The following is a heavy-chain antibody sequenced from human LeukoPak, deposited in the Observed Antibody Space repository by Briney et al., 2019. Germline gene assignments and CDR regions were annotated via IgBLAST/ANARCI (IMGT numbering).Heavy chain of an antibody. V-gene: IGHV7-4-1*02. J-gene: IGHJ4*02. Sequence: ASVKVSCKASGYTFTGYYMHWVRQAPGQGLEWMGWINTNTGNPTYAQGFTGRFVFSLDTSVSTAYLQISSLKAEDTAVYYCARLGRGCSSTSCYLDYWGQGTLVTVSS. D-gene: IGHD2-2*01. CDR1: GYTFTGYY. CDR3: ARLGRGCSSTSCYLDY. CDR2: INTNTGNP.